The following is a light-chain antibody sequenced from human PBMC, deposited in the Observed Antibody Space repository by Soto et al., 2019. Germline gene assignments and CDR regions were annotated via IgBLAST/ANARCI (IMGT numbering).Light chain of an antibody. CDR3: SSYAGSKTL. J-gene: IGLJ2*01. CDR1: SSDVGGYNY. Sequence: QSALIQPPSASGSPGQSVTISCTGTSSDVGGYNYVSWYQQHPGKAPKLMIYEVSKRPSGVPDRFSGSKSGNTASLTVSGLQAEDEADYYCSSYAGSKTLXGGGTKVTVL. V-gene: IGLV2-8*01. CDR2: EVS.